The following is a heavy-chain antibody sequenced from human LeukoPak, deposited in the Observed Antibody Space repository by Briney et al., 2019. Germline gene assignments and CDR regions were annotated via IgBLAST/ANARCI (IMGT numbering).Heavy chain of an antibody. J-gene: IGHJ4*02. CDR3: ARDGDIGVVPAATYFDY. V-gene: IGHV4-34*01. Sequence: SETLSLTCAVYGGSFSGYYWSWIRQPPGKGLEWIGSIYYSGSTYYNPSLKSRVTISVDTSKNQFSLKLSSVTAADTAVYYCARDGDIGVVPAATYFDYWGQGTLVTVSS. CDR1: GGSFSGYY. D-gene: IGHD2-2*01. CDR2: IYYSGST.